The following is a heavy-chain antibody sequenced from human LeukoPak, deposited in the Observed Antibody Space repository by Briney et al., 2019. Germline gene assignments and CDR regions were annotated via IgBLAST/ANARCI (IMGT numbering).Heavy chain of an antibody. J-gene: IGHJ4*02. CDR3: ARVMYYYDSSGYYYDY. D-gene: IGHD3-22*01. CDR1: GYTFTSYG. CDR2: ISAYNGNT. Sequence: ASVKVSCKASGYTFTSYGISWVQQAPGQGLEWMGWISAYNGNTNYAQKLQGRVTMTTDTSTSTAYMELRSLRSDDTAVYYCARVMYYYDSSGYYYDYWGQGTLVTVSS. V-gene: IGHV1-18*01.